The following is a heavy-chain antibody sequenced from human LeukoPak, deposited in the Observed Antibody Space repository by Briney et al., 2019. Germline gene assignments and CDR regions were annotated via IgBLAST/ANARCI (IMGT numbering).Heavy chain of an antibody. V-gene: IGHV4-59*08. Sequence: SETLSLTCTVSGGSISSYYWSWIRQPPGKGLEWIGYIYYSGSTNYNPSLKSRVTISVDTSKNQLSLKLSSVTAADTAVYYCARHPHYSSSWYSGMDVWGQGTTVTVSS. J-gene: IGHJ6*02. CDR1: GGSISSYY. CDR3: ARHPHYSSSWYSGMDV. D-gene: IGHD6-13*01. CDR2: IYYSGST.